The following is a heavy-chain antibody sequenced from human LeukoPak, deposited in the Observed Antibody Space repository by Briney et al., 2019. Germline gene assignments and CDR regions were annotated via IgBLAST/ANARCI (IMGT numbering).Heavy chain of an antibody. Sequence: GGSLRLSCAASGFTVSNNYMSWVRQAPGKGLEWVSSISSSSSYIYYADSVKGRFTISRDNAKNSLYLQMNSLRAEDTAVYYCARGTKWEPRDYWGQGTLVTVSS. CDR1: GFTVSNNY. D-gene: IGHD1-26*01. CDR3: ARGTKWEPRDY. CDR2: ISSSSSYI. V-gene: IGHV3-21*01. J-gene: IGHJ4*02.